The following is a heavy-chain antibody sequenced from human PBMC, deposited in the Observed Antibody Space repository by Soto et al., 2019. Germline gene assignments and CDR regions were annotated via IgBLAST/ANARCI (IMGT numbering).Heavy chain of an antibody. Sequence: EVQLEESGGGLVKPGRSLRLSCTAAGFTFGDHAMSWFRQAPGKGLEWVGFIRSKMYGGTTEYATSMKGRFTISRDASKSIVYLQIDSLETEETGVYYCTREPRRYCTRTGCYALGRISSWADYWGQGTLVTVSS. V-gene: IGHV3-49*05. CDR1: GFTFGDHA. CDR2: IRSKMYGGTT. D-gene: IGHD2-2*01. J-gene: IGHJ4*02. CDR3: TREPRRYCTRTGCYALGRISSWADY.